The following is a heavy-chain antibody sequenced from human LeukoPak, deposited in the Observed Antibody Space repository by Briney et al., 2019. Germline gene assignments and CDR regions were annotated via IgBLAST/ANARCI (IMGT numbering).Heavy chain of an antibody. Sequence: GGSLRLSCAASGFTFSSYSMNWVRQAPGKGLEWVSYISVSTSTIYYADSVKGQFTISRDNAKNSLYLQMNSLRAEDTAVYYCARDCSSTPKVGYNWFDPWGQGTLVIVSS. CDR1: GFTFSSYS. D-gene: IGHD2-2*01. CDR2: ISVSTSTI. V-gene: IGHV3-48*01. CDR3: ARDCSSTPKVGYNWFDP. J-gene: IGHJ5*02.